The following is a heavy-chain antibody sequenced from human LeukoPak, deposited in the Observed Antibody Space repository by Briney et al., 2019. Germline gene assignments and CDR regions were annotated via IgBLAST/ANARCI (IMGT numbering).Heavy chain of an antibody. CDR2: INHSGSS. J-gene: IGHJ4*02. Sequence: SETLSLTCAVYGGSFSCYYWSWIRQPPGKGLEWIGEINHSGSSNYNPSLKSRVTISVDTSKNQFSLKLSSVTAADTAVYYCASSVSYSTIDYWGRGTRVTVSS. CDR1: GGSFSCYY. CDR3: ASSVSYSTIDY. D-gene: IGHD1-26*01. V-gene: IGHV4-34*01.